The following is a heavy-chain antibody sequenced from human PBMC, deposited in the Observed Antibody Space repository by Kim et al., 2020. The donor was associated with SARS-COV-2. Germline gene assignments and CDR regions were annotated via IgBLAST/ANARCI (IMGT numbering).Heavy chain of an antibody. CDR3: ARGRGAGDAFDI. V-gene: IGHV3-48*02. D-gene: IGHD6-19*01. J-gene: IGHJ3*02. Sequence: YAESVTSRFTIYRETAKNSLYLPMNSLRDEDTAVYYCARGRGAGDAFDIWGQGTMVTVSS.